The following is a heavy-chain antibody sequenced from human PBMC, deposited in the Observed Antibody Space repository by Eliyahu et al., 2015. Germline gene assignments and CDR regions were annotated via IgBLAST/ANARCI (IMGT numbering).Heavy chain of an antibody. J-gene: IGHJ3*02. CDR2: IYSGGTT. CDR1: GFSVSMND. CDR3: ARDLEAFDI. V-gene: IGHV3-53*01. Sequence: EVQLVXSGGGLIQPGGSLRLSXAASGFSVSMNDMXWVRQAPGKGLEWVSTIYSGGTTYYSDSVKGRFDISRDNSKNTLYLQMNSLRADDTAVYYCARDLEAFDIWGQGTMVTVSS.